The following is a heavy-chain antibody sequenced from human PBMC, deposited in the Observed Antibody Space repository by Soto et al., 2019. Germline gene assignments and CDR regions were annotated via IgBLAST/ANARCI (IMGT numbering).Heavy chain of an antibody. J-gene: IGHJ4*02. CDR3: AKDGPHDY. Sequence: GGSLRLSCAASGFTFSSYGMHWVRQAPGKGLEWVAVISYDGSNKYYADSVKGRFTISRDNSKNTLYLQMNSLRAEDTAVYYCAKDGPHDYWGQGTLVTVLL. CDR2: ISYDGSNK. V-gene: IGHV3-30*18. CDR1: GFTFSSYG.